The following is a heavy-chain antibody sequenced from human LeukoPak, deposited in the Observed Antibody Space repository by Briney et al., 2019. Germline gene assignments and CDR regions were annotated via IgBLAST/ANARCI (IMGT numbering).Heavy chain of an antibody. CDR3: ARDGTYNDFWSGYNYYYYMDV. V-gene: IGHV1-46*01. D-gene: IGHD3-3*01. Sequence: ASVKVSCKASGYTFTSYYMHWVRQAPGQGLEWMGIINPSGGSTSYAQKFQGRVTMTRDTSISTAYMELSRLRSDDMAVYYCARDGTYNDFWSGYNYYYYMDVWGTGTTVTVSS. CDR1: GYTFTSYY. J-gene: IGHJ6*03. CDR2: INPSGGST.